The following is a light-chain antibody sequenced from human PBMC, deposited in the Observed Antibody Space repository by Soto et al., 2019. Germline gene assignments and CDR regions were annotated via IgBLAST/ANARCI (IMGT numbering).Light chain of an antibody. Sequence: ENVLTQSPGTLSLSPGERATLSCRASQSVDSNYLAWYQQKPGQAPRLLIYGTSSRATGIPDRFSGSGSGTDFTLTIDRLEPEDFAVYYCQQYGSLLYTFGQGTKLEIK. J-gene: IGKJ2*01. CDR2: GTS. CDR1: QSVDSNY. V-gene: IGKV3-20*01. CDR3: QQYGSLLYT.